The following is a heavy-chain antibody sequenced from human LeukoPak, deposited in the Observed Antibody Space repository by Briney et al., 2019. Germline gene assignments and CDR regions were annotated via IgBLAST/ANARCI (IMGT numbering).Heavy chain of an antibody. CDR2: INPKSGGT. CDR3: ATYYYDSSGYYFDY. D-gene: IGHD3-22*01. J-gene: IGHJ4*02. CDR1: GYTFTDYY. V-gene: IGHV1-2*02. Sequence: ASVKVSCKASGYTFTDYYMHWVRQAPGQGLEWMGWINPKSGGTNSAQKFQGRVTMTRDTSISTAYMEVSRLRSDDTAVYYCATYYYDSSGYYFDYWGQGTLSPSPQ.